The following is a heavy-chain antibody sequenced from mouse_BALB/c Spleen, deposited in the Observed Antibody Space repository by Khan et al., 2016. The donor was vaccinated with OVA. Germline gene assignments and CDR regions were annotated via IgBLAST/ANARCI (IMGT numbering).Heavy chain of an antibody. CDR1: GYSITSGYG. V-gene: IGHV3-2*02. Sequence: EVQLQESGPGLVKPSQSLSLTCTVTGYSITSGYGWNWIRQFPGNKLEWMGYISYSGSTNYNPSLKSRISITRETSKNQFFLQLNSVTTEYTATYYCARTARIKYWGQGTTLTVSS. CDR3: ARTARIKY. CDR2: ISYSGST. J-gene: IGHJ2*01. D-gene: IGHD1-2*01.